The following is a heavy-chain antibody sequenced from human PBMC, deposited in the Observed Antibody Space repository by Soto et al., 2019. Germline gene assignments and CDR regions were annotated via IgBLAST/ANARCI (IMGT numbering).Heavy chain of an antibody. J-gene: IGHJ4*02. CDR1: GGTFSSYT. CDR3: ARVRGLWFGELFDY. D-gene: IGHD3-10*01. Sequence: SVKVSCKASGGTFSSYTISWVRQAPGQGLEWMGRIIPILGIANYAQKFQGRVTITADKSTSTAYMELSSLRSEDTAVYYCARVRGLWFGELFDYWGQGTLVTVSS. CDR2: IIPILGIA. V-gene: IGHV1-69*02.